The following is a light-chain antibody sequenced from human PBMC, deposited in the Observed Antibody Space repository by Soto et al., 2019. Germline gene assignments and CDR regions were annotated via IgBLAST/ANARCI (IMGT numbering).Light chain of an antibody. CDR3: QQRSTVPYT. J-gene: IGKJ2*01. V-gene: IGKV3-11*01. Sequence: EVVLTQSPATLSLSPGERGTLSCRASHSISSYLVWYQQRPGQTPRLLMSDATTWATGIPARFSGSGSGTDFTLTISSVEPEDSAVYYCQQRSTVPYTFGKGTKVEIK. CDR1: HSISSY. CDR2: DAT.